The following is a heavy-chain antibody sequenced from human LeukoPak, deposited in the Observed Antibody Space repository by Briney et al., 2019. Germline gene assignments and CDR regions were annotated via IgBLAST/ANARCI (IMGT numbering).Heavy chain of an antibody. V-gene: IGHV3-48*03. CDR1: GFTFRSYE. CDR2: ITSSGNTI. Sequence: PGGSLRLSCAASGFTFRSYEMNWVRQAPGKGLEWVSYITSSGNTIYYADSVKGRFTISRDNAKSSLYLQMNSLRAEDTAVYYCARANYYDISGYDYWGQGTLVTVSS. D-gene: IGHD3-22*01. CDR3: ARANYYDISGYDY. J-gene: IGHJ4*02.